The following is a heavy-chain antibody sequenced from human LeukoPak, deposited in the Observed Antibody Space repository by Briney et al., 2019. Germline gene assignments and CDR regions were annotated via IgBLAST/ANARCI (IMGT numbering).Heavy chain of an antibody. D-gene: IGHD2-15*01. Sequence: KSGGSLRLSCAASGFTFSSYSMNWVRQAPGKGLEWVSSISSSSSYIYYADSVKGRFTISRDNSKNTLYLQMNSLRAEDTAVYYCANRYCSGGSCYPDYYFDYWGQGTLVTVSS. V-gene: IGHV3-21*04. J-gene: IGHJ4*02. CDR2: ISSSSSYI. CDR1: GFTFSSYS. CDR3: ANRYCSGGSCYPDYYFDY.